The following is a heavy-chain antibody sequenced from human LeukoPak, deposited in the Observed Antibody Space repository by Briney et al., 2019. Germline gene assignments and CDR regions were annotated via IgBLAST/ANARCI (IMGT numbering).Heavy chain of an antibody. V-gene: IGHV4-61*02. CDR3: ARGSGWNSFDP. CDR1: GGSISTDLYY. Sequence: SETLSLTCTVSGGSISTDLYYWTWIRQPAGKRLEWIGRIYSNGWTDYNPPLKSRVSISIDTSKNHFSLKMSLATAADTALYYCARGSGWNSFDPWGQGTLVTVSS. CDR2: IYSNGWT. J-gene: IGHJ5*02. D-gene: IGHD6-19*01.